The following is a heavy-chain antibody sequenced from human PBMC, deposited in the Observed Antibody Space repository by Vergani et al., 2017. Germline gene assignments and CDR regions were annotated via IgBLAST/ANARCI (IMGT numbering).Heavy chain of an antibody. CDR3: ARLYRGSGWYGSWFDP. V-gene: IGHV1-2*02. Sequence: QVQLVQSGAEVKKPGASVKVSCKASGYTFTGYYMHWVRQAPGQGLEWMGWINPNSGGTNYAQKFQGRVTMTRDTSISTAYMELSRLRSDDTAVYYCARLYRGSGWYGSWFDPWGQGTLVTVSS. D-gene: IGHD6-19*01. CDR2: INPNSGGT. CDR1: GYTFTGYY. J-gene: IGHJ5*02.